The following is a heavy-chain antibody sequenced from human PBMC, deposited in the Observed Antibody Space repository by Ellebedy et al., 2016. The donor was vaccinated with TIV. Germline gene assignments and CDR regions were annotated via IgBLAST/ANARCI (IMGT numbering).Heavy chain of an antibody. V-gene: IGHV1-46*01. CDR3: ARSYGDPDY. CDR1: GYTPTSYH. Sequence: AASAKVSCKASGYTPTSYHIHRARQPPGQGLEWMGIINPSGGSTRSAAKFQGRITMTRDRSTTTVYMELSSLRSEDTAVYYCARSYGDPDYWGQGTLVTVSS. J-gene: IGHJ4*02. CDR2: INPSGGST. D-gene: IGHD4-17*01.